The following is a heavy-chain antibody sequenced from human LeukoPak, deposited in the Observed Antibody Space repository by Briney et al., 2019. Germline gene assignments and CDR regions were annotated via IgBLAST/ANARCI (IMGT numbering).Heavy chain of an antibody. Sequence: SETLSLTCTVSGGSIRNYYWNWIRQPPGKGLEWIGYIYNSGSTNYNPSLKSRVTMSVNTSKNQFSLNLSSVTAADTAVYYCARGNKRAIDYWGQGTRVTVSS. D-gene: IGHD4-23*01. CDR3: ARGNKRAIDY. V-gene: IGHV4-59*01. CDR2: IYNSGST. J-gene: IGHJ4*02. CDR1: GGSIRNYY.